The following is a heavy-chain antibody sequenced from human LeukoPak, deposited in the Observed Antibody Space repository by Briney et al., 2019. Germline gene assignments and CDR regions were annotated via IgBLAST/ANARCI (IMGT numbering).Heavy chain of an antibody. CDR3: AKRGVVIRVILVGFHKEAYYFDS. CDR2: ISGSGGGT. J-gene: IGHJ4*02. CDR1: GITLSNYA. V-gene: IGHV3-23*01. Sequence: GGSLRLSCAVSGITLSNYAMTGGREAPGKGLEWVAGISGSGGGTNYADSVKGRFTISRYNSKNTLYLQMHNLRVDDTAVYFCAKRGVVIRVILVGFHKEAYYFDSWGQGALVTVSS. D-gene: IGHD3-22*01.